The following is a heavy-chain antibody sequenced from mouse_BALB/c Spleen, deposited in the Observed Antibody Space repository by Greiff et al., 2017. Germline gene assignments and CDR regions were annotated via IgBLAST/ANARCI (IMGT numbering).Heavy chain of an antibody. J-gene: IGHJ3*01. Sequence: EVQRVESGGGLVKPGGSLKLSCAASGFTFSSYAMSWVRQTPEKRLEWVASISSGGSTYYPDSVKGRFTISRDNARNILYLQMSSLRSEDTAMYYCARGEDYEFAYWGQGTLVTVSA. V-gene: IGHV5-6-5*01. CDR3: ARGEDYEFAY. CDR2: ISSGGST. CDR1: GFTFSSYA. D-gene: IGHD2-4*01.